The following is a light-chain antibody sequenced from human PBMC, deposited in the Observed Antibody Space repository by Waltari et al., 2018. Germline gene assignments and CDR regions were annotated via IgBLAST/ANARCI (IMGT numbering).Light chain of an antibody. Sequence: SSELTQEPDVSVAVGQTARITCLEDSRRRYHGTWYQQQPGQAPLLVFYGRNNRPSGIPDRFSGSNSGSTASLTITGALAEDEADYYCSSRDNSYNHLVVFGGGTKLTVL. CDR1: SRRRYH. CDR3: SSRDNSYNHLVV. J-gene: IGLJ2*01. CDR2: GRN. V-gene: IGLV3-19*01.